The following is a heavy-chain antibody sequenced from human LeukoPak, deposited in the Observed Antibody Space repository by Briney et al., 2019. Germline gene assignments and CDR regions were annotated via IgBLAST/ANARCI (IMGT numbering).Heavy chain of an antibody. CDR3: AKDRGWCFEY. CDR2: ISYDGSDK. J-gene: IGHJ4*02. CDR1: GFTFSSSD. D-gene: IGHD6-19*01. V-gene: IGHV3-30*18. Sequence: GRSVRLSCAASGFTFSSSDIHWVRQAPGKGLEWVAFISYDGSDKYYAESVKGRFTVSRDNSKHTLYLQMNSLRVEDTAVYYCAKDRGWCFEYWGQGTLVTVSS.